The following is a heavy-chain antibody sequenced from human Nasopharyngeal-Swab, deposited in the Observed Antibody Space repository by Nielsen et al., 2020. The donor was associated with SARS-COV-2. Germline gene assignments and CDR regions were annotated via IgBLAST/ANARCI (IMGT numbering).Heavy chain of an antibody. Sequence: GESLKISCAASGFTFSSYGMHWVRQAPGKGLEWVAVIWYDGSNKYYADSVKGRFTISRDNSKNTLYLQMNSLRAEDTAVYYRARDMVLLPYSGSYPDAFDIWGQGTMVTVSS. J-gene: IGHJ3*02. CDR1: GFTFSSYG. V-gene: IGHV3-33*01. CDR3: ARDMVLLPYSGSYPDAFDI. CDR2: IWYDGSNK. D-gene: IGHD1-26*01.